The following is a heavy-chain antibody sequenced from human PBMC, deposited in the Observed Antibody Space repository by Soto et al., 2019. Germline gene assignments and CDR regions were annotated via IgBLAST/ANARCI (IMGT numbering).Heavy chain of an antibody. J-gene: IGHJ6*02. CDR1: GYTFGGYY. Sequence: QEQLVQSGAEVKKPGASVKVSCKASGYTFGGYYIHWLRQAPGQGLEWMGWINPNSGTTNYAQKVQGRVTVTRDMSTSTAYMELSRLMSDDTAVFYGARSLAEGYCISAGGYTRPLNGMDVWGQGTKVTVSS. CDR2: INPNSGTT. D-gene: IGHD2-2*02. CDR3: ARSLAEGYCISAGGYTRPLNGMDV. V-gene: IGHV1-2*02.